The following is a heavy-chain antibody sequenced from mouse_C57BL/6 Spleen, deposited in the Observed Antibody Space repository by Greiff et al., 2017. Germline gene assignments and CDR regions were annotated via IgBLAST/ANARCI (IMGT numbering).Heavy chain of an antibody. CDR3: ARKDYYGHFDY. CDR2: IDPSDSET. D-gene: IGHD1-2*01. J-gene: IGHJ2*01. CDR1: GYTFTSYW. V-gene: IGHV1-52*01. Sequence: QVQLQQPGAELVRPGSSVKLSCKASGYTFTSYWMHWVKQRPIQGLEWIGNIDPSDSETHYNQKFKDKATLTADKSSSTAYMQLSSLTSEDSAVYYCARKDYYGHFDYWGQGTTLTVSS.